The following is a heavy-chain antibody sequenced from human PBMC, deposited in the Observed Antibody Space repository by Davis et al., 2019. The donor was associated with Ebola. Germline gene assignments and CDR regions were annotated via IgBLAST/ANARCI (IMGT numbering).Heavy chain of an antibody. D-gene: IGHD2-15*01. CDR1: GYTFTSYY. V-gene: IGHV1-46*01. CDR3: ARVCGSCYLWVWDYGMDV. CDR2: INPRGGST. J-gene: IGHJ6*02. Sequence: AASVKVSCKASGYTFTSYYMHWVRQAPGQGLEWMGIINPRGGSTSYAQKFQGRVTMTRNTSISTAYMELSSLRSEDTAVYYCARVCGSCYLWVWDYGMDVWGQGTTVTVSS.